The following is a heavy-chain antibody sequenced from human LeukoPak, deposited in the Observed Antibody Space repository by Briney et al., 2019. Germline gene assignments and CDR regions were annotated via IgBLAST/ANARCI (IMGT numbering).Heavy chain of an antibody. V-gene: IGHV4-34*01. CDR2: INHSGST. CDR3: ARVSPIDWFDP. CDR1: GGSFSGYY. J-gene: IGHJ5*02. D-gene: IGHD2-15*01. Sequence: KTSETLSLTCAVYGGSFSGYYWSWIRQPPGKGREWIGEINHSGSTNYNPSLKSRVTISVDTSKNQFSLKLSSVTAADTAVYYCARVSPIDWFDPWGQGTLVTVSS.